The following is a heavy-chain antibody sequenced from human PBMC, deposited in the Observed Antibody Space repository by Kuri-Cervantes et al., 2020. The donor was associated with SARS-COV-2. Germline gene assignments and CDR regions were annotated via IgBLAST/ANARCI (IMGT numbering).Heavy chain of an antibody. J-gene: IGHJ4*02. CDR3: ASQLGGGASEYYFDY. CDR1: GYTFTSYY. Sequence: ASVKVSCKASGYTFTSYYIHWVRQAPGQGLEWVGIINPSGGSTNYAQKFQGRVTMTRDTSISTAYMELSRLRSDDTAVYYCASQLGGGASEYYFDYWGQGTLVTV. V-gene: IGHV1-46*01. CDR2: INPSGGST. D-gene: IGHD2-21*01.